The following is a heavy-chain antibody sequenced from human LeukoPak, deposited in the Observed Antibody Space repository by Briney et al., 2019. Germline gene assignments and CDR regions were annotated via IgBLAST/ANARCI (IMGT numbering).Heavy chain of an antibody. Sequence: ASVKVSCKPSGYSFNSHHVHWVRQAPGQGLEWMGINFSHDGSTSNTQKFQGRVTTTRDTSTSTVYMELSSLRSEDTAVYYCARDSGSFHYDMDVWGQGTTVIVSS. CDR3: ARDSGSFHYDMDV. J-gene: IGHJ6*02. CDR2: NFSHDGST. CDR1: GYSFNSHH. V-gene: IGHV1-46*02. D-gene: IGHD3-10*01.